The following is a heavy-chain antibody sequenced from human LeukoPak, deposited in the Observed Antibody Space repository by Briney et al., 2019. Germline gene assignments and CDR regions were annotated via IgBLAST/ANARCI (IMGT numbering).Heavy chain of an antibody. D-gene: IGHD3-22*01. CDR2: IYYSGST. J-gene: IGHJ4*02. CDR3: ARGNGYYYDSAHFDY. Sequence: PGGSLRLSCAASGFTFDDYAMHWVRQAPGKGLEWIGYIYYSGSTNYNPSLRSRVTISVDTSKNQFSLKLSSVTAADTAVYYCARGNGYYYDSAHFDYWGQGTLVTVSS. CDR1: GFTFDDYA. V-gene: IGHV4-59*01.